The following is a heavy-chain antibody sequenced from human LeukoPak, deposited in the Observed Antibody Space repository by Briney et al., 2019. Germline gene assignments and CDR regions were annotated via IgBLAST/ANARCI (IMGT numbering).Heavy chain of an antibody. CDR1: GGTFSSYA. D-gene: IGHD1-26*01. CDR3: ARVGIVGASYYFDY. Sequence: GASVKVSCKASGGTFSSYAISWVRQAPGQGLEWMGRIIPILGIANYAQKFQGRVTITADESTSTAYMELSSLRSEDTAVYYCARVGIVGASYYFDYWGQGTLVTVSS. CDR2: IIPILGIA. J-gene: IGHJ4*02. V-gene: IGHV1-69*04.